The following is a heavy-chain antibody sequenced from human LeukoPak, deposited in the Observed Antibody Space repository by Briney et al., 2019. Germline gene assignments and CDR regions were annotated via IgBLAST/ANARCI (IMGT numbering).Heavy chain of an antibody. D-gene: IGHD2-21*01. J-gene: IGHJ1*01. CDR2: VDHTGST. V-gene: IGHV4-59*01. Sequence: PSETLSLTCAVYGGSFSGYYWSWIRQPPGKGLEWIGYVDHTGSTNFNPSLNGRVSISRDTTKNQFSLKMSSVTAADTAVYYCACGDKAGYQHWGQGSLVTVSS. CDR1: GGSFSGYY. CDR3: ACGDKAGYQH.